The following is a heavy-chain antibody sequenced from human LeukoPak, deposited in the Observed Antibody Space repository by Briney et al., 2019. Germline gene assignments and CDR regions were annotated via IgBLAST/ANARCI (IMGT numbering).Heavy chain of an antibody. J-gene: IGHJ4*02. CDR2: IYHSGST. CDR1: GGSISSSNW. V-gene: IGHV4-4*02. D-gene: IGHD6-19*01. CDR3: ARRGRIAVAGTVSFLFDY. Sequence: SETLSLTCAVSGGSISSSNWWSWVRQPPGKGREWIGEIYHSGSTNYNPSRKSRVTISVDKSKNQFSLKLSSVTAADTAVYYCARRGRIAVAGTVSFLFDYWGQGTLVTVSS.